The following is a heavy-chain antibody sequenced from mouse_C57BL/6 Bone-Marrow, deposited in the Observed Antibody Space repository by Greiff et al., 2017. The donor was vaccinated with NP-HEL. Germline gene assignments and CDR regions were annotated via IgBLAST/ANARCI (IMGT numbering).Heavy chain of an antibody. CDR3: ARHRYYYGSSPYWYFDV. J-gene: IGHJ1*03. CDR1: GFSLTSYG. Sequence: VMLVESGPGLVAPSQSLSITCTVSGFSLTSYGVHWVRQPPGKGLEWLVVIWSDGSTTYNSALKSRLSISKDNSKSQVFLKMNSLQTDDTAMYYCARHRYYYGSSPYWYFDVWGTGTTVTVSS. CDR2: IWSDGST. V-gene: IGHV2-6-1*01. D-gene: IGHD1-1*01.